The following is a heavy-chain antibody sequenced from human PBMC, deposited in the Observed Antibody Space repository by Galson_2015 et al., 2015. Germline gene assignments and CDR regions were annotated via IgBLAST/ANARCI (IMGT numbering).Heavy chain of an antibody. CDR3: ARDLVEWGLAAAGRGSKQDTYYYGMDV. CDR1: GYTFTSYA. J-gene: IGHJ6*02. CDR2: INTNTGNP. Sequence: SVKVSCKASGYTFTSYAMNWVRQAPGQGLEWMGWINTNTGNPTYAQGFTGRFVFSLDTSVSTAYLQISSLKAEDTAVYYCARDLVEWGLAAAGRGSKQDTYYYGMDVWGQGTTVTVSS. V-gene: IGHV7-4-1*02. D-gene: IGHD6-13*01.